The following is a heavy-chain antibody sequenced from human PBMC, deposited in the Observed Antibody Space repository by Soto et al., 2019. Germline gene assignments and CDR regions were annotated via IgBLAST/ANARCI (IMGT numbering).Heavy chain of an antibody. D-gene: IGHD3-10*01. CDR1: GLAFSTYW. CDR3: VTGGPRRGGRPMAH. V-gene: IGHV3-74*01. CDR2: INFDGSTT. Sequence: GGSLRLSCEASGLAFSTYWMHWVRQAPGKGLVWVARINFDGSTTTYADSVKGRFNISRDNAKNTLFVQMDSLRVEDTAVYYCVTGGPRRGGRPMAHWGQGTLVAVSS. J-gene: IGHJ4*02.